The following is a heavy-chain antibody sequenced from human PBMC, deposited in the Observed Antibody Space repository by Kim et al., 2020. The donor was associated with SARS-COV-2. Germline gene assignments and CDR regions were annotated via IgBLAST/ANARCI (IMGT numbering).Heavy chain of an antibody. CDR3: ARGRSWHYYYYYMDV. D-gene: IGHD6-13*01. CDR2: IYYSGST. V-gene: IGHV4-59*01. CDR1: GGSISSYY. J-gene: IGHJ6*03. Sequence: SETLSLTCTVSGGSISSYYWSWIRQPPGKGLEWIGYIYYSGSTNYNPSLKSRVTISVDTSKNQFSLKLSSVTAADTAVYYCARGRSWHYYYYYMDVWGKGTTVTVSS.